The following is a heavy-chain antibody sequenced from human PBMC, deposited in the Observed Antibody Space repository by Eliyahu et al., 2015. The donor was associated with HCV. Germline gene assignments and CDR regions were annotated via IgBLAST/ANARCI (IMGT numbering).Heavy chain of an antibody. J-gene: IGHJ6*02. V-gene: IGHV4-31*03. D-gene: IGHD3-10*01. CDR3: ARDYVTMVRGVIVHYYGMDV. CDR1: GGSISXGXYY. CDR2: IYYSGST. Sequence: QVQLQESGPGLVKPSQTLSLXCTXSGGSISXGXYYWXWIRQHPGKGLXWIGYIYYSGSTYYNPSLKSRVTISVDTSKNQFSLKLSSVTAADTAVYYCARDYVTMVRGVIVHYYGMDVWGQGTTVTVSS.